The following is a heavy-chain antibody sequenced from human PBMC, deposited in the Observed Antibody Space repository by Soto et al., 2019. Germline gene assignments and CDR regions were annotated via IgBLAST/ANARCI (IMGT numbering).Heavy chain of an antibody. CDR1: GGSFSGYC. CDR3: ARRVVANFKRYVMDV. J-gene: IGHJ6*02. Sequence: QVQLQQWGAGLLKPSETLSLTCAVYGGSFSGYCWSWIRHPPRKGLEWVGEVNHSGSTNYNQSLKSPVTIAVDTSKNKFFQKLSSVNAADTAVYYCARRVVANFKRYVMDVWGQGTPVTVSS. CDR2: VNHSGST. V-gene: IGHV4-34*01. D-gene: IGHD2-15*01.